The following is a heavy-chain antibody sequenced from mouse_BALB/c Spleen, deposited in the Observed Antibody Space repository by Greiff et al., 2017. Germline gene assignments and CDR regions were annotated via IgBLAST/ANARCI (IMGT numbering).Heavy chain of an antibody. V-gene: IGHV2-2*02. CDR2: IWSGGST. J-gene: IGHJ3*01. CDR1: GFSLTSYG. CDR3: ARNYQGNYVSWFAY. Sequence: QVQLQQSGLGLVQPSQSLSITCTVSGFSLTSYGVHWVRQSPGKGLEWLGVIWSGGSTDYNAAFISRLSISKDNSKSQVFFKMNSLQANDTAIYYCARNYQGNYVSWFAYWGQGTLVTVSA. D-gene: IGHD2-1*01.